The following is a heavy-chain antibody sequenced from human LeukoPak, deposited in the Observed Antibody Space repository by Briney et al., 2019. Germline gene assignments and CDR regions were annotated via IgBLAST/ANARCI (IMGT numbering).Heavy chain of an antibody. CDR2: NIPILGIA. CDR3: ARARDSSGWYFNWFDP. Sequence: SVKVSCKASGVTFSSYAISWVRQAPGQGLEWMGRNIPILGIANYAQKFQGRVTITADKSTSTAYMELSSLRSEDTAVYYCARARDSSGWYFNWFDPWGQGTLVTVSS. CDR1: GVTFSSYA. J-gene: IGHJ5*02. V-gene: IGHV1-69*04. D-gene: IGHD6-19*01.